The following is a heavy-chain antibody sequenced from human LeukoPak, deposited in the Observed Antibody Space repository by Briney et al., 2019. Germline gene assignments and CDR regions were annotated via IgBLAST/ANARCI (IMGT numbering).Heavy chain of an antibody. CDR1: GYTFTSYD. D-gene: IGHD2-2*01. CDR3: ARVSDCSSTSCYLILFDP. Sequence: SVKVSCKASGYTFTSYDINWVRQAPGQGLEWMGRIIPILGIANYAQKFQGRVTITADKSTSTAYMELSSLRSEDTAVYYCARVSDCSSTSCYLILFDPWGQGTLVTVSS. CDR2: IIPILGIA. V-gene: IGHV1-69*04. J-gene: IGHJ5*02.